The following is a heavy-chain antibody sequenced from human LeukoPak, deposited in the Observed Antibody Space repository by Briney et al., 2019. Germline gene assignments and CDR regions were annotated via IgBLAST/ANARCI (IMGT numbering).Heavy chain of an antibody. CDR3: ARGQNIAAGHFDY. CDR2: INPNSGGT. V-gene: IGHV1-2*02. D-gene: IGHD6-6*01. Sequence: ASVKVSCKASGYTFTGYYMHWVRQAPGQGLEWMGWINPNSGGTNYAQKFQGRVTMTRDTSISTAYMELSRLRSDDTAVYYCARGQNIAAGHFDYWGQGTLVTVSS. J-gene: IGHJ4*02. CDR1: GYTFTGYY.